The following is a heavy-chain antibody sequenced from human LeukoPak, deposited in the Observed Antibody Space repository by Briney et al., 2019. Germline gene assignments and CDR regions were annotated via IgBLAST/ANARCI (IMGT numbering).Heavy chain of an antibody. V-gene: IGHV3-53*01. CDR1: GFTVSSNY. CDR3: AREPIFCSGGSCYSGTFDI. D-gene: IGHD2-15*01. Sequence: PGRSLRLSCAASGFTVSSNYMSWVRQAPGKGLEWVSVIYSGGSTYYADSVKGRFTISSDNSKNTMYLQMNSLKAEDTAVYYCAREPIFCSGGSCYSGTFDIWGQGTMVTVSS. J-gene: IGHJ3*02. CDR2: IYSGGST.